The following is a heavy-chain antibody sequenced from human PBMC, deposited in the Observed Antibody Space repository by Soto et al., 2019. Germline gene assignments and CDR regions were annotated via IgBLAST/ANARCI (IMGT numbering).Heavy chain of an antibody. J-gene: IGHJ4*02. Sequence: ASVKVSCKASGYSFTSHDINWVRQAPGQGLEWVGWMNPDSGNTGHAQKLQGRVTMTTDTSTSTAYMELRSLRSDDTAVYYCARGGGGNPKPFDYWGQGTLVTVSS. V-gene: IGHV1-8*01. CDR1: GYSFTSHD. D-gene: IGHD2-15*01. CDR2: MNPDSGNT. CDR3: ARGGGGNPKPFDY.